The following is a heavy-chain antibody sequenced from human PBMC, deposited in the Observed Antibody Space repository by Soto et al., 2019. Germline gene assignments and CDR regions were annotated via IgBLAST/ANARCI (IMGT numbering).Heavy chain of an antibody. CDR2: INHSGST. CDR1: GGSFSGYY. D-gene: IGHD2-15*01. Sequence: SETLSLTCAVYGGSFSGYYWSWIRQPPGKGLEWIGEINHSGSTNYNPSLKSRVTISVDTSKNQFSLKLSSVTAADTAVYYCARVSRCSGGSCEDFDYWGQGTLVTVSS. CDR3: ARVSRCSGGSCEDFDY. J-gene: IGHJ4*02. V-gene: IGHV4-34*01.